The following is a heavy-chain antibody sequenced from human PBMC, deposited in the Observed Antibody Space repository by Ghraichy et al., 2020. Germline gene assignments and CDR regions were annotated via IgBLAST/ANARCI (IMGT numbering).Heavy chain of an antibody. D-gene: IGHD5/OR15-5a*01. Sequence: GGSLRLSCAASGFTFSGYDINWVRQTPGKGLEWVSYISSSGSTIYYADSVKGRFTISRDNAKNSLYLQMNSLRAEDTAVYYCARDRLIYEKQYYYYGMDVWGQGTTVTVSS. J-gene: IGHJ6*02. V-gene: IGHV3-48*03. CDR1: GFTFSGYD. CDR2: ISSSGSTI. CDR3: ARDRLIYEKQYYYYGMDV.